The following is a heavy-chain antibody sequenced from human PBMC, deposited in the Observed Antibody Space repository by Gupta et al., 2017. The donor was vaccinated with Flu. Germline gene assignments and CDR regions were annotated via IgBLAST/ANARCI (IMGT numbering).Heavy chain of an antibody. J-gene: IGHJ4*02. Sequence: QVQLVESGGGVVQPGRSLRLSCAASGFTFSSYALHWVRQAPGKGLEWVAVISDDGSNKYYADSVKGRFTISRDNSKNTLYLQMNSLRAEDTAVYYCARDLSSSGTLDYWGQGTLVTVSS. CDR3: ARDLSSSGTLDY. D-gene: IGHD6-19*01. V-gene: IGHV3-30-3*01. CDR1: GFTFSSYA. CDR2: ISDDGSNK.